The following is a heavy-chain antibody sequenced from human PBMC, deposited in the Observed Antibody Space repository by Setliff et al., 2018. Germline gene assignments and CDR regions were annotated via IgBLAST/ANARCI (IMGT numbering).Heavy chain of an antibody. J-gene: IGHJ4*02. D-gene: IGHD1-1*01. CDR3: ARTGTYRYFDH. CDR1: GGSISSGGYY. Sequence: KTSETLSLTCTVSGGSISSGGYYWSWIRQPPGKGLEWIGRIHYLGTTYSNASLASRLTMSVDTSKNQFSLRLTSVTAADTAVYYCARTGTYRYFDHWGQGTLVTVSS. V-gene: IGHV4-39*01. CDR2: IHYLGTT.